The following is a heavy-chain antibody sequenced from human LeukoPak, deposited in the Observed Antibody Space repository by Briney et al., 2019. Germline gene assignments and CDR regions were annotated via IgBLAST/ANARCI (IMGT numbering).Heavy chain of an antibody. V-gene: IGHV1-69*02. CDR2: IITILGIA. D-gene: IGHD6-19*01. Sequence: SVKVSCKASGGTFSSNTISWVRQAPGQGLEWMGRIITILGIANYAQKFQGRVTITADKSTSTAYMELSSLRSEDTAVYYCATLAVAGTARDYWGQGTLVTVSS. J-gene: IGHJ4*02. CDR3: ATLAVAGTARDY. CDR1: GGTFSSNT.